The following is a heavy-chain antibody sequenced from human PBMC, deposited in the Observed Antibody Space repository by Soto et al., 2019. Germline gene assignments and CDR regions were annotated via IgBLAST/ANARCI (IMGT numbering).Heavy chain of an antibody. V-gene: IGHV3-21*01. J-gene: IGHJ3*02. CDR1: GFTFSSYS. Sequence: GGSLRLSCAASGFTFSSYSMNWVRQAPGKGLEWVSSISSSSSYIYYADSVKGRFTISRDNAKNSLYLQMNSLRAEDTAVYYCARDRLRIVLGWPAMVRGNDAFDIWGQGTMVTVSS. D-gene: IGHD3-10*01. CDR2: ISSSSSYI. CDR3: ARDRLRIVLGWPAMVRGNDAFDI.